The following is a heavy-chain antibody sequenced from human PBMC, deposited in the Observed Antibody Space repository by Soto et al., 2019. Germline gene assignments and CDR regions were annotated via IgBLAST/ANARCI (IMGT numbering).Heavy chain of an antibody. J-gene: IGHJ5*02. CDR2: IHYTGST. D-gene: IGHD2-15*01. V-gene: IGHV4-61*01. Sequence: SETLSLTCTVSGGSVSSGSFFWSWVRQPPGKGLEWIGYIHYTGSTTYNPSLKSRLTISVDTSKHQFSLNLSSVTAADTAVYYCARTLSCTGGSCYPSNWFDPWGQGTLVTVSS. CDR1: GGSVSSGSFF. CDR3: ARTLSCTGGSCYPSNWFDP.